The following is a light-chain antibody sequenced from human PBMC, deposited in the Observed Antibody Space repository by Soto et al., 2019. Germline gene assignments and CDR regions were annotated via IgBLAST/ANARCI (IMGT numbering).Light chain of an antibody. CDR3: QTWGTGIRRGV. J-gene: IGLJ3*02. CDR2: LNSDGSH. V-gene: IGLV4-69*01. Sequence: QSVLTQSPSASASLGASVKLTCTLSSGHSSYAIAWHQQQPEKGPRYLMKLNSDGSHSKGDGIPDRFSGSSSGAERYLTISSLQSEDEADYYCQTWGTGIRRGVFGGGTKLTVL. CDR1: SGHSSYA.